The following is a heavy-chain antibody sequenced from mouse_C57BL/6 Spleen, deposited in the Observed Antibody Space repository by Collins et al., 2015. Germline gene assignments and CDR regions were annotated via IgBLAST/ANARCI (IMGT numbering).Heavy chain of an antibody. J-gene: IGHJ4*01. CDR2: ISYSGST. Sequence: DVQLQESGPGLVKPSQSLSLTCTVTGYSITSDYAWNWIRQFPGNKLEWMGYISYSGSTSYNPSLKSRISITRDTSKNQFFLQLNSVTTEDTATYYCALMITKAMDYWGQGTSVTVSS. V-gene: IGHV3-2*02. CDR1: GYSITSDYA. D-gene: IGHD2-4*01. CDR3: ALMITKAMDY.